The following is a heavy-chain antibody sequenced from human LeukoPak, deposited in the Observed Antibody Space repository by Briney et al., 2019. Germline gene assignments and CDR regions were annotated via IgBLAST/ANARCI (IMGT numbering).Heavy chain of an antibody. J-gene: IGHJ4*02. CDR1: GFSFSDYY. CDR2: ISSRSTYI. Sequence: PGGSLRLSCTASGFSFSDYYMSWIRQAPGKGLEWISYISSRSTYISDADSVKGRFTISRDNAKNLLFLQMNSLRVEDTAPYYCARGGTGAFDYWGQGILVTVSS. D-gene: IGHD2-8*02. V-gene: IGHV3-11*06. CDR3: ARGGTGAFDY.